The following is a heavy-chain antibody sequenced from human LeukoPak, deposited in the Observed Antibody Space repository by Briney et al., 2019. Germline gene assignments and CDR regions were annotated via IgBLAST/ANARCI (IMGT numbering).Heavy chain of an antibody. J-gene: IGHJ6*03. V-gene: IGHV1-2*02. D-gene: IGHD2-8*01. CDR2: INLNGGGT. CDR3: ATRCTNGVCYKAYYMDV. Sequence: ASVKVSCKASGYTLTSYYLHWVRQAPVQGLEWLGWINLNGGGTLSAQKFQGRVTMTRDASISTAYMELSGLSSDDTAVYYCATRCTNGVCYKAYYMDVWGKGTTVTVSS. CDR1: GYTLTSYY.